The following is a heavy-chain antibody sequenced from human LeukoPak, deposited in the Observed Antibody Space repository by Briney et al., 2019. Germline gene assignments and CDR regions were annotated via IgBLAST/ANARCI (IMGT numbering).Heavy chain of an antibody. CDR1: GFTFSSYG. V-gene: IGHV3-33*06. D-gene: IGHD4-17*01. CDR3: GKVGAAIDYGDYGHFDY. Sequence: GGSLRLSCAASGFTFSSYGMHLVRQAPGKGLEWVAVIWYDGSNKYYADSVKGRFTISRDNSKNTLYLQMNSLRAEDTAVYYCGKVGAAIDYGDYGHFDYWGQGTLVTVSS. J-gene: IGHJ4*02. CDR2: IWYDGSNK.